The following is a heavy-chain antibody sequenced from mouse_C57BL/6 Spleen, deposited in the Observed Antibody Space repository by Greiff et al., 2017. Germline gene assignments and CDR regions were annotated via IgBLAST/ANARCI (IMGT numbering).Heavy chain of an antibody. CDR1: GYTFTSYW. CDR3: GDGKKGFGY. CDR2: IHPNSGST. V-gene: IGHV1-64*01. Sequence: VQLQQPGAELGKPGASVKVSCKASGYTFTSYWMHWVKQRPGQGLEWIGMIHPNSGSTNYNEKFKSKATLTVDKSSSTAYMQLSSLTSEDSAVYYCGDGKKGFGYWGKGTLVTVAA. J-gene: IGHJ3*01. D-gene: IGHD2-1*01.